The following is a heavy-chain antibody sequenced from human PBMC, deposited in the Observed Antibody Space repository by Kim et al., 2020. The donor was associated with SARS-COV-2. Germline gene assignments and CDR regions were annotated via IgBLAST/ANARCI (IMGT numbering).Heavy chain of an antibody. J-gene: IGHJ6*02. CDR1: GGSISSSNW. D-gene: IGHD2-2*01. CDR3: ARDPHIVVVPAAMGGYYYYGMDV. V-gene: IGHV4-4*02. CDR2: IYHSGST. Sequence: SETLSLTCAVSGGSISSSNWWSWVRQPPGKGLEWIGEIYHSGSTNYNPSLKSRVTISVDKSNNQFSLKLSSVTAADTAVYYCARDPHIVVVPAAMGGYYYYGMDVWGQGTTVTVSS.